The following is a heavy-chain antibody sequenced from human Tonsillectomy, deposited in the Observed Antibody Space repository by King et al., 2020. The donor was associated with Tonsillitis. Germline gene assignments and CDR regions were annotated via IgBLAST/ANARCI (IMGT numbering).Heavy chain of an antibody. J-gene: IGHJ2*01. CDR1: GGSFSGYT. CDR3: ARGDYYDSSGYLGWYFDL. D-gene: IGHD3-22*01. Sequence: VQLQQWGAGLLKPSETLSLTCAVYGGSFSGYTWSWIRQPPGKGLEWIGEINHSGSTNYNPSLKSRVTISVDTSKNQFSLKLSSVTAADTAVYYCARGDYYDSSGYLGWYFDLWGRGTLVTVSS. CDR2: INHSGST. V-gene: IGHV4-34*01.